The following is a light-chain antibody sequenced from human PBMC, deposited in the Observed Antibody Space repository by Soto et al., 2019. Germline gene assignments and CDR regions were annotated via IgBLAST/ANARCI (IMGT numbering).Light chain of an antibody. Sequence: DIQMTQSPSILSASVGDRVTITCRSSQTITNWLAWYQQKPGKAPRLLIYDASSLESWVPSRFSGSGSGTEFTLTISSLQSEDFATYYCRQYKSFWTFGQGTKVEI. V-gene: IGKV1-5*01. CDR2: DAS. CDR1: QTITNW. CDR3: RQYKSFWT. J-gene: IGKJ1*01.